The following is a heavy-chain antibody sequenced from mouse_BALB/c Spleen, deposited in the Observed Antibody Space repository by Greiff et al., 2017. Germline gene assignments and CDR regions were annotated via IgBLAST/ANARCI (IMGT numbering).Heavy chain of an antibody. J-gene: IGHJ4*01. V-gene: IGHV14-3*02. CDR2: IDPANGNT. D-gene: IGHD2-1*01. Sequence: EVQLQQSGAELVKPGASVKLSCTASGFNIKDTYMHWVKQRPEQGLEWIGRIDPANGNTKYDPKFQGKATITADTSSNTSYLQLSSLTSEDTAVYYCARGYGNYAMDYWGQGTSVTVSS. CDR1: GFNIKDTY. CDR3: ARGYGNYAMDY.